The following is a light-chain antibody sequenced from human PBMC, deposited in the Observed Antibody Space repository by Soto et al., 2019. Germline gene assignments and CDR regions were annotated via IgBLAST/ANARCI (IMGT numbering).Light chain of an antibody. CDR2: EVT. V-gene: IGLV2-14*01. Sequence: QSVLAQPASVSGSPGQSITISCTGTTTDIGDYNWVSGYQQYPGRAPKLIIYEVTNRPSGISERFSGSKSGNTASLTISGLQTDDEADYFCSSYRRTTTLVFGPGTKVTVL. CDR3: SSYRRTTTLV. CDR1: TTDIGDYNW. J-gene: IGLJ1*01.